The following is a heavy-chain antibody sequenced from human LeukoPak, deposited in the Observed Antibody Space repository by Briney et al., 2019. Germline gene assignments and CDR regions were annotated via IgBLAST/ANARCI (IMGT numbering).Heavy chain of an antibody. CDR3: AREGNSSG. CDR1: GASISSGSYY. J-gene: IGHJ4*02. D-gene: IGHD6-19*01. Sequence: SETLSLTCTVSGASISSGSYYWGWIRQPPGKGLEWIGSIYYSGSTYYNPSLKSRVTISVDTSKNQFSLKLSSVTAADTAVYYCAREGNSSGWSQGTLVTVSS. V-gene: IGHV4-39*07. CDR2: IYYSGST.